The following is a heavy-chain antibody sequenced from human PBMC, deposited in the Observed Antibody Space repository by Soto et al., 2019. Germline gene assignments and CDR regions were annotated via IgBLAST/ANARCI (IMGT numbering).Heavy chain of an antibody. V-gene: IGHV3-23*01. J-gene: IGHJ4*02. Sequence: GGSLRLSCAASGFTFSSYAMSWVRQAPGKGLEWVSAIGGSGGSTYYADSVKGRFTISRDNSKNTLYLQMNSLRPEDTAVYYRATHAEFKWLILSLDYWGQGTLVTVSS. CDR1: GFTFSSYA. CDR3: ATHAEFKWLILSLDY. D-gene: IGHD6-19*01. CDR2: IGGSGGST.